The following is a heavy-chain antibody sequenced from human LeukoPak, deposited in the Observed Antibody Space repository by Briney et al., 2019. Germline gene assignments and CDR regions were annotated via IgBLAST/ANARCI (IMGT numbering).Heavy chain of an antibody. Sequence: GGSLRLSCAASGLTFSSYGMNWVRQAPGKGLEWVSAVSDNGDRTYYADSVKGRFTISRDNSKNTLYLQMNSLRADDTAVYYCAKDQDRLVGVPATQFDYGAQGPLVPVP. CDR1: GLTFSSYG. CDR2: VSDNGDRT. D-gene: IGHD2-15*01. CDR3: AKDQDRLVGVPATQFDY. J-gene: IGHJ4*02. V-gene: IGHV3-23*01.